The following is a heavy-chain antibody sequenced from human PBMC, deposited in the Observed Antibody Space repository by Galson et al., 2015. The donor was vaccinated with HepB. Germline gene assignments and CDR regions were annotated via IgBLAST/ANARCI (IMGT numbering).Heavy chain of an antibody. D-gene: IGHD2-21*02. Sequence: SLRLSCAASGFTFSSYGMHWVRQAPGKGLEWVAVIWYDGSKKYYVDSVKGRFTISRDNSKNMVYLQMNSLRVEDTAVYYCARDCLDGGSDCYWSPYGMDVWGQGTTVTVSS. CDR2: IWYDGSKK. CDR1: GFTFSSYG. V-gene: IGHV3-33*01. J-gene: IGHJ6*02. CDR3: ARDCLDGGSDCYWSPYGMDV.